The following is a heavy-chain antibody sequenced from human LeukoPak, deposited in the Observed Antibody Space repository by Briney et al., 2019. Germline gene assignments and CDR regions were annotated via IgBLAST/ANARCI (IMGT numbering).Heavy chain of an antibody. CDR2: IYYSGST. J-gene: IGHJ3*02. Sequence: PSETLSLTCTVSGGSVSSGDYYWSWIRQPPGKGLEWIGYIYYSGSTYYNPSLKSRISISVDTSKNQFSLKLSSVTAADTALYYCARGITRRGTFDIWGQGTMVTVSS. CDR3: ARGITRRGTFDI. D-gene: IGHD3-10*01. V-gene: IGHV4-30-4*01. CDR1: GGSVSSGDYY.